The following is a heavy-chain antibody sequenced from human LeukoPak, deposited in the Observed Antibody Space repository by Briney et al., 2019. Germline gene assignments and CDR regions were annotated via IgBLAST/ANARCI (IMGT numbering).Heavy chain of an antibody. V-gene: IGHV3-53*01. J-gene: IGHJ4*02. D-gene: IGHD3-22*01. CDR2: IYSGGST. CDR3: ARAPANYYDNSGNYYFDY. CDR1: GFIVSSNY. Sequence: GGSLRLSCAASGFIVSSNYMSWVRQAPGKGLEWVSVIYSGGSTYYADSVKGRFTISRDNSKNTLYLQMNSLRAEDTAVYYCARAPANYYDNSGNYYFDYWGQGTLVTVSS.